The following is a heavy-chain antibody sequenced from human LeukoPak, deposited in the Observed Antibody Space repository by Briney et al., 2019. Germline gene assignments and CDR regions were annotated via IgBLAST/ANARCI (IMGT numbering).Heavy chain of an antibody. V-gene: IGHV1-18*01. CDR3: ARDGPRGVPAAASPPDY. J-gene: IGHJ4*02. CDR2: ISAYNGNT. Sequence: ASVKVSCKASGYTFTSYGITWLRQAPGQGLECMGWISAYNGNTNYAQKLQGRVTMTTDTSTSTAYMELRSLRSEDTAVYYCARDGPRGVPAAASPPDYWGQGTLVTVSS. CDR1: GYTFTSYG. D-gene: IGHD2-2*01.